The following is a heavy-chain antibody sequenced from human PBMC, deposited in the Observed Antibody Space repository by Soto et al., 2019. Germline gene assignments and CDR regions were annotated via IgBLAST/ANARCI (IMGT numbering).Heavy chain of an antibody. J-gene: IGHJ6*02. CDR3: ASDKDRLQLGGNYYFILDV. Sequence: QVQLEQSGAEVKKPGSSVKVSCKASGGTLSNSAISWVRQAPGQGLEWMGGIMPIVRTPDYAQKFQGRVTITADESTTTAYMELSGLTSDDTAVYYCASDKDRLQLGGNYYFILDVWGQGTTVTVSS. CDR1: GGTLSNSA. CDR2: IMPIVRTP. D-gene: IGHD5-12*01. V-gene: IGHV1-69*12.